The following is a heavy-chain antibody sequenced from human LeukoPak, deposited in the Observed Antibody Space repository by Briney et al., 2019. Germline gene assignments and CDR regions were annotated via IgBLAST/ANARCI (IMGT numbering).Heavy chain of an antibody. CDR1: GFTFSSYG. J-gene: IGHJ5*02. CDR3: ARSRLPSNWFDP. V-gene: IGHV3-30*03. Sequence: GGSLRLSCAASGFTFSSYGMHWVRQAPGKGLEWVAVISYDGSNKYYADSVKGRFTISRDNSKNTLYLQMNSLRAEDTAVYYCARSRLPSNWFDPWGQGTLVTVSS. D-gene: IGHD6-25*01. CDR2: ISYDGSNK.